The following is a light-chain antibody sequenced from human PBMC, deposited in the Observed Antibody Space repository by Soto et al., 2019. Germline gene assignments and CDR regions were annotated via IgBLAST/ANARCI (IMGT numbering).Light chain of an antibody. CDR1: RSDVGAYNY. Sequence: QSVLTQPASVSGSPGQSIAISCTGTRSDVGAYNYVSWYQQHPGKAPKLMISEVTNRPSGVSDRFSGSKSGNTPSLTISGLQAEDEADYYCSSFTSRFTFVFGTGTQLTVL. J-gene: IGLJ1*01. CDR3: SSFTSRFTFV. CDR2: EVT. V-gene: IGLV2-14*01.